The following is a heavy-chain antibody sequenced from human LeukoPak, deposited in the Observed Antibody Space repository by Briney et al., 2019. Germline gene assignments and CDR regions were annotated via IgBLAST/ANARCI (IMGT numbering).Heavy chain of an antibody. CDR1: GYSISSGYD. V-gene: IGHV4-38-2*02. CDR2: IYHSGST. CDR3: ARVLRYFDWLLNAFDI. D-gene: IGHD3-9*01. Sequence: SETLSLTCTVSGYSISSGYDWGWIRQPPGKGLEWIGSIYHSGSTYYNPSLKSRVTISVDTSKNQFSLKLSSVTAADTAVYYCARVLRYFDWLLNAFDIWGQGTMVTVSS. J-gene: IGHJ3*02.